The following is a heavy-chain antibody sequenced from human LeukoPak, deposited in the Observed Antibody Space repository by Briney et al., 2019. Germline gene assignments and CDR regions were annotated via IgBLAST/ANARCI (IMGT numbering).Heavy chain of an antibody. J-gene: IGHJ4*02. V-gene: IGHV3-21*01. CDR2: ISSSSSYT. CDR3: ARDSGAGSYYGY. D-gene: IGHD3-10*01. Sequence: GGSLRLSCAASGFTFSSYGMSWVRQAPGKGLEWVSSISSSSSYTYYADSVKGRFTISRDNAKNSLYLQMNSLRAEDTAVYYCARDSGAGSYYGYWGQGTLVTVAS. CDR1: GFTFSSYG.